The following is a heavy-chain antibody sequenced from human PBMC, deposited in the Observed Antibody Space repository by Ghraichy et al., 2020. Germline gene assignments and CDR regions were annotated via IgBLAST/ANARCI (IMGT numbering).Heavy chain of an antibody. J-gene: IGHJ4*02. CDR3: TTVSGPYYYDSSGYIDY. D-gene: IGHD3-22*01. Sequence: GESLNISCAASGFTFSNAWMSWVRQAPGKGLEWVGRIKSKTDGGTTDYAAPVKGRFTISRDDSKNTLYLQMNSLKTEDTAVYYCTTVSGPYYYDSSGYIDYWGQGTLVTVSS. CDR1: GFTFSNAW. CDR2: IKSKTDGGTT. V-gene: IGHV3-15*01.